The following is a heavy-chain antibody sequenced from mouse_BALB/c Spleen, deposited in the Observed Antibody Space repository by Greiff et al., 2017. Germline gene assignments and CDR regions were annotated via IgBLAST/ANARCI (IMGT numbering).Heavy chain of an antibody. V-gene: IGHV1-80*01. D-gene: IGHD4-1*01. CDR3: ARGRWDEWENYFDY. CDR1: GYAFSSYW. CDR2: IYPGDGDT. Sequence: VQLHQSGAELVRPGSSVKISCKASGYAFSSYWMNWVKQRPGQGLEWIGQIYPGDGDTNYNGKFKGKATLTADKSSSTAYMQLSSLTSEDSAVYFCARGRWDEWENYFDYWGQGTTLTVSS. J-gene: IGHJ2*01.